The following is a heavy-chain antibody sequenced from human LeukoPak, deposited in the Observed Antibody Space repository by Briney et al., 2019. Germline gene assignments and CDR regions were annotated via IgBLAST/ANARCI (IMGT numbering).Heavy chain of an antibody. Sequence: SETLSLTCAVYGGSFSGYYWSWIRQPPGKGLEWIGEINHSGSTNYNPSLKSRVTISVDTSKNQFSLKLGSVTAADTAVYYCARGSIVVATFFDYWGQGTLVTVSS. J-gene: IGHJ4*02. V-gene: IGHV4-34*01. CDR3: ARGSIVVATFFDY. D-gene: IGHD3-22*01. CDR2: INHSGST. CDR1: GGSFSGYY.